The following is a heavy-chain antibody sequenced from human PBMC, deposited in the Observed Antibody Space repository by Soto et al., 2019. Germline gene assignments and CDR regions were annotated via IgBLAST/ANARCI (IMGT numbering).Heavy chain of an antibody. CDR3: ARPYGGKIGDAPDL. CDR2: ISDSGDSA. Sequence: VSLRLSGAASGFTFSIYGMSWVRQVPGKGLEWVSTISDSGDSAYYADSVKGRFTISRDNSQNTLYLQMNSLRAEDTAVYYCARPYGGKIGDAPDLWGQGTMVTVSS. CDR1: GFTFSIYG. D-gene: IGHD2-15*01. V-gene: IGHV3-23*01. J-gene: IGHJ3*01.